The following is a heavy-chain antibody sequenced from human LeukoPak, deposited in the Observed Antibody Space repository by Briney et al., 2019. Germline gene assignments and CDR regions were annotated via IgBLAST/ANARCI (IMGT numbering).Heavy chain of an antibody. CDR1: GFTFSSYA. CDR3: ARETKQLQFVLREYWYFDV. V-gene: IGHV3-30*03. J-gene: IGHJ2*01. CDR2: ISYDGRNK. D-gene: IGHD3-16*01. Sequence: PGGSLRLSCAASGFTFSSYAMSWVRQAPGKGLEWVAMISYDGRNKFYADSVKGRFTISRDNSRNTLYLEMNTLRPEDLSIYYCARETKQLQFVLREYWYFDVWGRGALVTVSS.